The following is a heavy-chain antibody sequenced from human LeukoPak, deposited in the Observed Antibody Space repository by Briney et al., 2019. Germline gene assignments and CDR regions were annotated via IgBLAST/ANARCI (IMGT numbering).Heavy chain of an antibody. D-gene: IGHD2-15*01. V-gene: IGHV4-59*01. J-gene: IGHJ4*02. CDR3: ARSDYSTYFDY. CDR2: IYYSGST. CDR1: SGSISSYY. Sequence: PSETLSLTCTVSSGSISSYYWSWIRQPPGKGLEWIGYIYYSGSTNYNPSLKSRVTISVDTSKNQFSLKLSSVTAADTAVYYCARSDYSTYFDYWGQGALVTVSS.